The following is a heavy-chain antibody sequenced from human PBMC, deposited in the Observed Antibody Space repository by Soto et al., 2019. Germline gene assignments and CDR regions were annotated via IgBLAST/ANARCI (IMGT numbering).Heavy chain of an antibody. CDR2: IYDSGST. D-gene: IGHD6-19*01. CDR1: GASISGNY. Sequence: QVQLQESGPGLVKPSETLSLTCTVSGASISGNYWSWIRQPPGKGLEWIGYIYDSGSTNYSPSLQSRVTMSLDRSKNQFSLALTSVTAADTAVYFCARYRRGTGWYYLDYWGQGILVTVSS. V-gene: IGHV4-59*01. J-gene: IGHJ4*02. CDR3: ARYRRGTGWYYLDY.